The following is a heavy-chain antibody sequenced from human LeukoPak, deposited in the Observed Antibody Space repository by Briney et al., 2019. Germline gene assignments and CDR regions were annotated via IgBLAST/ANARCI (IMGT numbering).Heavy chain of an antibody. CDR3: ADLGYSD. Sequence: GGSLRLSCTAPGFTFTNSWMSWVRLAPGKGLEWVATIRSDASYRHYADSVRGRFTISRDNAKSSLYLEMNTLRVDDTAVYYCADLGYSDCGQGTLVTVSS. CDR1: GFTFTNSW. D-gene: IGHD5-18*01. CDR2: IRSDASYR. V-gene: IGHV3-7*01. J-gene: IGHJ4*02.